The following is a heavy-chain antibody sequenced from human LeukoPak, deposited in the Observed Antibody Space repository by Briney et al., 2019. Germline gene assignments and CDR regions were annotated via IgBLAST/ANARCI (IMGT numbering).Heavy chain of an antibody. Sequence: GGSLRLSCAASGFTFSSYGMHWVRQAPGGGLEWVAVISYDGSDKYYADSVKGRFTISRDNSKNTLYLQMNSLRAEDTAVYYCAKDRSRSKTYYYDSSGLTPFDYWGQGTLVTVSS. CDR2: ISYDGSDK. J-gene: IGHJ4*02. D-gene: IGHD3-22*01. V-gene: IGHV3-30*18. CDR1: GFTFSSYG. CDR3: AKDRSRSKTYYYDSSGLTPFDY.